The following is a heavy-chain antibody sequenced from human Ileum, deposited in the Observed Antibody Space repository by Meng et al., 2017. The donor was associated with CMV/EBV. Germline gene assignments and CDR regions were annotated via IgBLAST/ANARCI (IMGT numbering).Heavy chain of an antibody. CDR3: AKGSRDGFNGLFDC. V-gene: IGHV3-23*01. CDR1: GFTFSSHA. CDR2: FSRNAEDT. D-gene: IGHD5-24*01. Sequence: GESLKISCLASGFTFSSHAMSWFRQAPGTGLEWVSGFSRNAEDTHYADSVRGRFTMSRDTSKNTLYLQMNSLRAEDTAVYYCAKGSRDGFNGLFDCWGQGALVTVSS. J-gene: IGHJ4*02.